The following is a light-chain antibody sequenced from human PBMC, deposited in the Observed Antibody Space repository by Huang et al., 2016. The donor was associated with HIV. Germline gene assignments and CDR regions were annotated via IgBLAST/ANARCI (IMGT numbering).Light chain of an antibody. CDR3: QQYDNLPLFT. CDR2: DAS. CDR1: QDISNY. J-gene: IGKJ3*01. Sequence: DIQMTQSPSSLSASVGDRVTTTCQASQDISNYLNWHQQKPGKAHKLLIYDASNLETGVPSRFSGSGSGTDFTFTISSLQPEDIATYYCQQYDNLPLFTFGPGTKVDIK. V-gene: IGKV1-33*01.